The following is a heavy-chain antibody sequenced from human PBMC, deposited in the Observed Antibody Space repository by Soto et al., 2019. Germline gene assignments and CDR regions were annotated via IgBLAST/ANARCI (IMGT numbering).Heavy chain of an antibody. CDR2: ISSSSSTI. D-gene: IGHD6-6*01. CDR3: ARPEYSSSSYGMDV. CDR1: GFTFSSYS. J-gene: IGHJ6*02. Sequence: EVQLVESGGGLVQPGGSLRLSCAASGFTFSSYSMTWVRQAPGKGLEWVSYISSSSSTIYYADSVKGRFTISRDNAKNSLYLQMNGLRDEDKAVYYCARPEYSSSSYGMDVWGQETRVTVSS. V-gene: IGHV3-48*02.